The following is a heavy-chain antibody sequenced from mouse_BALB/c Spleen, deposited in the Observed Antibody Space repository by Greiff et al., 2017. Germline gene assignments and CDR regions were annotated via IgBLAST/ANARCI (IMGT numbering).Heavy chain of an antibody. Sequence: VHLVESGPGLVQPSQSLSITCTVSGFSLTSYGVHWVRQSPGKGLEWLGVIWSGGSTDYNAAFISRLSISKDNSKSQVFFKMNSLQANDTAIYYCARSLYGNYRWYFDVWGAGTTVTVSS. CDR1: GFSLTSYG. V-gene: IGHV2-2*02. D-gene: IGHD2-1*01. J-gene: IGHJ1*01. CDR2: IWSGGST. CDR3: ARSLYGNYRWYFDV.